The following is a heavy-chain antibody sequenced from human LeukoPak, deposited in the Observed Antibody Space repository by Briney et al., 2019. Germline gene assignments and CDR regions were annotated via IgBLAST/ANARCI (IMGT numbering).Heavy chain of an antibody. CDR3: ARDPLYTNSPPSYFDY. CDR1: GLIFSSYA. D-gene: IGHD2-2*02. CDR2: ISYDGTNK. Sequence: GGSLRLSCAASGLIFSSYATNWVRQAPGKGLEWVAIISYDGTNKDYADSVKGRFTISRDNSRNTLYLQMNSLRAEDTAVYYCARDPLYTNSPPSYFDYWGQGTLVTVSS. J-gene: IGHJ4*02. V-gene: IGHV3-30-3*01.